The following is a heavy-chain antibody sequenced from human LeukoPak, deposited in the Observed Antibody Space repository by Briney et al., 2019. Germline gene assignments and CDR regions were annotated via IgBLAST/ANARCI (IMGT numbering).Heavy chain of an antibody. CDR2: ISAYNGNT. CDR1: GYTFTSYG. CDR3: ARDDYYDSSGLSFDY. Sequence: ASVKVSCKASGYTFTSYGISWVRQAPGQGLEWMGWISAYNGNTNYAQKLQGRVTMTTDTSTSTAYMELRSLRSDDTAVYYCARDDYYDSSGLSFDYWGQGTLVIVSS. J-gene: IGHJ4*02. V-gene: IGHV1-18*01. D-gene: IGHD3-22*01.